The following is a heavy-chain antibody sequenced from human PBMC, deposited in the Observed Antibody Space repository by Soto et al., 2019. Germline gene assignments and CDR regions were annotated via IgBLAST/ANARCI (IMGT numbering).Heavy chain of an antibody. Sequence: QVQLVQSGAELKKPGSSVKVSCRASGATFSISVFNWVRQAPGQGLEWMGGIISMFGTPNYSQKFQGRVTIPADESTSTGYMELNNLRSDDTAIYYCARDLGGGYEPGDYCGQGTQVTVSS. CDR2: IISMFGTP. J-gene: IGHJ4*02. D-gene: IGHD5-12*01. CDR1: GATFSISV. V-gene: IGHV1-69*12. CDR3: ARDLGGGYEPGDY.